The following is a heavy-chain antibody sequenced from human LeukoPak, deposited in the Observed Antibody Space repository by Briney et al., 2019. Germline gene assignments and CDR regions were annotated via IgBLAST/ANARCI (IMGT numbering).Heavy chain of an antibody. Sequence: HPGGSLRLSCAASGFTFSSYAMHWVRQAPGKGLEWVAVISYDGSNKYYAGSVKGRFTISRDNSKNTLYLQMNSLRAEDTAVYYCARGNLGYCSGGSCYSWQALPGPYYYYGMDVWGQGTTVTVSS. D-gene: IGHD2-15*01. CDR1: GFTFSSYA. CDR3: ARGNLGYCSGGSCYSWQALPGPYYYYGMDV. J-gene: IGHJ6*02. CDR2: ISYDGSNK. V-gene: IGHV3-30-3*01.